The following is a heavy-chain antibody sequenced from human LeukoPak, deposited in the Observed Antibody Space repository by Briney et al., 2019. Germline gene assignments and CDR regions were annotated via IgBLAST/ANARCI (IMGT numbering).Heavy chain of an antibody. J-gene: IGHJ4*02. V-gene: IGHV4-34*01. CDR2: INHSGST. Sequence: SETLSLTCAVYGGSFSGYYWSWIRQPPGKGLEWIGEINHSGSTNYNPSLKSRVTISVDTSKNQFSLKLSSVTAADTAVYYCGRGGYDYRGFDYWGQGTLVTVSS. CDR3: GRGGYDYRGFDY. CDR1: GGSFSGYY. D-gene: IGHD5-12*01.